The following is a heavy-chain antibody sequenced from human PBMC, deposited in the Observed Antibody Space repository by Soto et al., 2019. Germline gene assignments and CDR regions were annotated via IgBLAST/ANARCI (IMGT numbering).Heavy chain of an antibody. CDR1: GFTFSSYA. D-gene: IGHD2-8*01. J-gene: IGHJ6*02. Sequence: EVQLLESGGGLVQPGGSLRLSCAASGFTFSSYAMSWVRQAPGKGLEWVSVVSRSGDNTYYADSVKGRFTISRDNFKSTLHLQMNSLRAEDMAVYYCAKHGEGVNNGMDVWGQGTTVTVSS. CDR2: VSRSGDNT. V-gene: IGHV3-23*01. CDR3: AKHGEGVNNGMDV.